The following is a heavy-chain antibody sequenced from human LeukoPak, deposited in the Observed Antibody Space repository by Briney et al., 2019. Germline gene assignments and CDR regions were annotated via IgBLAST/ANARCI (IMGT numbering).Heavy chain of an antibody. Sequence: PSETLSLTCAVYGGSFSGYYWSWIRQPPGKGLEWIGEINHSGSTNYNPSLKSRVTISVDTSKNQFSLKLSSVTAADTAVYYCASLRRKGATRHYFDYWGQGTLVTVSS. CDR2: INHSGST. J-gene: IGHJ4*02. CDR1: GGSFSGYY. CDR3: ASLRRKGATRHYFDY. V-gene: IGHV4-34*01. D-gene: IGHD1-26*01.